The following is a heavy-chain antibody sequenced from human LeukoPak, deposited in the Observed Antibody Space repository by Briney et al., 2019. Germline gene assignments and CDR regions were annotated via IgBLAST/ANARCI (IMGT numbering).Heavy chain of an antibody. J-gene: IGHJ3*02. V-gene: IGHV3-48*01. CDR3: ARYGDYGAFDI. CDR2: IRGSSSTR. Sequence: GGSLKLSCAASGFTFSSYSMNWVRQAPGKGREWVSYIRGSSSTRYYADSVKGRFTISRDNAKNSLYLQMNTLRAEDTSVYYCARYGDYGAFDIWGQGTMVTVSS. CDR1: GFTFSSYS. D-gene: IGHD4-17*01.